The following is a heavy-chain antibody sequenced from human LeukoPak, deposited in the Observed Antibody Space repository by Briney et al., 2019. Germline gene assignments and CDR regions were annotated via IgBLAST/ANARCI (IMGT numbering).Heavy chain of an antibody. CDR3: ARVALLYCGGDCNYYYMDV. D-gene: IGHD2-21*01. V-gene: IGHV1-69*13. J-gene: IGHJ6*03. CDR1: GGTFSSYA. Sequence: SVKVSCKASGGTFSSYAISWVRQAPGQGLEWMGGLIPIFGTANYAQKFQGRVTITADESTSTAYMELSSLRSEDTAVYYCARVALLYCGGDCNYYYMDVWGKGTTVTVSS. CDR2: LIPIFGTA.